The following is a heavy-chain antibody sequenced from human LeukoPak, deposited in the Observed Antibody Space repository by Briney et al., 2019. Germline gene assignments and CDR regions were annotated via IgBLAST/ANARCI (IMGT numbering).Heavy chain of an antibody. CDR3: ARFDYGSGAFDI. D-gene: IGHD4-17*01. CDR1: GGSISSYY. CDR2: IYHSGST. Sequence: SETLSLTCTVSGGSISSYYWSWTRQPPGKGLEWIGEIYHSGSTNYNPSLRSRVTISVDKSKNQFSLKLSSVTAADTAVYYCARFDYGSGAFDIWGQGTMVTVSS. J-gene: IGHJ3*02. V-gene: IGHV4-59*12.